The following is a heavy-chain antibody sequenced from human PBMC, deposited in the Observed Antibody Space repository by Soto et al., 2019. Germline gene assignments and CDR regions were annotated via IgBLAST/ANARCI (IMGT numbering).Heavy chain of an antibody. J-gene: IGHJ6*02. V-gene: IGHV1-69*13. D-gene: IGHD5-12*01. Sequence: GASVKVSCKASGGTFSSYAISWVRQAPGQGLEWMGGIIPIFGTANYAQKFQGRVTITADESTSTAYMELSSLRSEDTAVYYCSLDIVATTLDYYGMDVWGQGTTVTVSS. CDR1: GGTFSSYA. CDR3: SLDIVATTLDYYGMDV. CDR2: IIPIFGTA.